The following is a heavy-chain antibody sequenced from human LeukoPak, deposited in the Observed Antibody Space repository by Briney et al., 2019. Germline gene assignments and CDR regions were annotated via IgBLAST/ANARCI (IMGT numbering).Heavy chain of an antibody. V-gene: IGHV3-7*01. CDR1: GFIFSSYW. CDR2: IKQDGSEK. Sequence: TGGSLRLSCAASGFIFSSYWMSWVRQAPGKGLEWVANIKQDGSEKYYVDSVKGRFTISRDNAKNSLYLQMNSLRAEDTAVYYCARAAYSSGWYYFDYWGQGTLVTVSS. D-gene: IGHD6-19*01. J-gene: IGHJ4*02. CDR3: ARAAYSSGWYYFDY.